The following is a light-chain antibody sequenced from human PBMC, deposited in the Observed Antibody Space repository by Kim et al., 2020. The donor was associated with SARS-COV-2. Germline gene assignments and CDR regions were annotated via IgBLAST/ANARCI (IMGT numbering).Light chain of an antibody. J-gene: IGKJ1*01. CDR2: DAS. V-gene: IGKV1-5*01. CDR3: QQYDTYWT. CDR1: QSISNW. Sequence: DIQMTQSPSTLSASVGDRVTITCRASQSISNWLAWYQQKPGKGPKLLIYDASSLQGGVPSRFSGSGSGTEFTLTITSLQPDDFAAYFCQQYDTYWTFGQGTKVDIK.